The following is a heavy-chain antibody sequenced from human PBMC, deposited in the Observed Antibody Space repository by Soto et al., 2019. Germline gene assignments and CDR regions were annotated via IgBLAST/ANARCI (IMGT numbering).Heavy chain of an antibody. Sequence: PGEPMQIPSNGSGYSFAGFWSGRVRQMPGKGLEWMGIIYPGDSDTRYSPSFQGQVTISADKSISTAYLQWSSLKASDSAVYYCSGAESPDTAYFSLYWGQGTPVTVSS. D-gene: IGHD1-26*01. CDR1: GYSFAGFW. CDR3: SGAESPDTAYFSLY. V-gene: IGHV5-51*01. J-gene: IGHJ4*02. CDR2: IYPGDSDT.